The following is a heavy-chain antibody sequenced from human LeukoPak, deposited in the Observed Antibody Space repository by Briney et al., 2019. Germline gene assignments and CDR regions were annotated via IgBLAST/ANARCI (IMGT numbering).Heavy chain of an antibody. CDR2: IKQDGSEK. CDR1: GFTFSSYW. Sequence: GGSLRLSCAASGFTFSSYWMSWVRQAPGKGLEWVANIKQDGSEKYYVDSVKGRFTISRDTAKNSLYLQMNSLRAEDTAVYYCASTGGVTIFGVVRNYWGQGTLVTVSS. V-gene: IGHV3-7*01. J-gene: IGHJ4*02. CDR3: ASTGGVTIFGVVRNY. D-gene: IGHD3-3*01.